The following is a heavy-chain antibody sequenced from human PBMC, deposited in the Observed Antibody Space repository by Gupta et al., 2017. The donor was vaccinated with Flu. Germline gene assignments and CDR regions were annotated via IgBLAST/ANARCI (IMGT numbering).Heavy chain of an antibody. J-gene: IGHJ4*02. V-gene: IGHV3-30*18. Sequence: QVQLVESGGGVVQPGRSLRLSCAASGFTFSSFGMHWVRQAPGKGLEWVAVISYNGADKVYADSVKGRFSISRDDSRNTLYLQMNNLRVDDTTVYYCAKEAFCRSASCYTGFKSYFDFWGQGILVSVSS. CDR3: AKEAFCRSASCYTGFKSYFDF. CDR1: GFTFSSFG. D-gene: IGHD2-2*02. CDR2: ISYNGADK.